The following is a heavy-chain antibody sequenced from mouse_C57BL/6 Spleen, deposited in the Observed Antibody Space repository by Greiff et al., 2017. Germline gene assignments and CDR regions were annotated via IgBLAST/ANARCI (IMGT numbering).Heavy chain of an antibody. J-gene: IGHJ1*03. D-gene: IGHD2-3*01. V-gene: IGHV1-26*01. Sequence: VQLQQSGPELVKPGASVKISCKASGYTFTDYYMNWVKQSHGKSLEWIGDINPNNGGTSYNQKFKGKATLTVDKSSSTAYMELRSLTSEDSAVYYWARSDLGWLLYGYFDVWGTGTTVTVSS. CDR3: ARSDLGWLLYGYFDV. CDR1: GYTFTDYY. CDR2: INPNNGGT.